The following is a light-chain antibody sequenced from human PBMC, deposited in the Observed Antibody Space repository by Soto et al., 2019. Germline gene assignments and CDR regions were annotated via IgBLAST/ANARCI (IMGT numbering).Light chain of an antibody. CDR2: DVS. J-gene: IGLJ2*01. V-gene: IGLV2-14*01. CDR3: SSYTSSSTVV. CDR1: SSDVGGYNY. Sequence: QSALTQPASVSGSPGQSITISCTGTSSDVGGYNYVSWYQQHPGKAPKVMIYDVSNRPSGVSNRFSGSKSGNTASLTISGRLAVDEADYYCSSYTSSSTVVFGGGTKVTVL.